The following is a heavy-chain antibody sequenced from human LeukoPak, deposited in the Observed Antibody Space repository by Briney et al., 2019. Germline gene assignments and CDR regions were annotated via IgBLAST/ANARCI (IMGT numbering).Heavy chain of an antibody. CDR2: ISSSGSTI. J-gene: IGHJ3*02. V-gene: IGHV3-11*04. CDR3: ARTLIVSPYNPFDI. CDR1: GFTFSDYY. D-gene: IGHD3-22*01. Sequence: GGSLGLSCAASGFTFSDYYMSWIRQAPGKGLEWVSYISSSGSTIYYADSVRGRFTISRDNAKNSLYLQMNSLRAEDTAVYYCARTLIVSPYNPFDIWGQGAMVTVAS.